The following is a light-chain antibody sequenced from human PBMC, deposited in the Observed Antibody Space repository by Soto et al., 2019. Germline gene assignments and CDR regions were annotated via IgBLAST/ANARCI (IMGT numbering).Light chain of an antibody. CDR3: QQYGSSPQWT. V-gene: IGKV3-20*01. Sequence: EVVLTQSPGTLSLSPGERATLSCWASQSVSSSYLAWYQQKPGQAPRLLIYGASSRATGIADRFSGSGSGTDFTLTISRLEPEDFAVYYCQQYGSSPQWTFGQGTKVDIK. CDR1: QSVSSSY. J-gene: IGKJ1*01. CDR2: GAS.